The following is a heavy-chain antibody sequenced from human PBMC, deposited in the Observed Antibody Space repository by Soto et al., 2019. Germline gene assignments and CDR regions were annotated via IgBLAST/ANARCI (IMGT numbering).Heavy chain of an antibody. Sequence: ASVKVSCKASGYTFTSYGISWVRQAPGQGLEWMGWISAYNGNTNYAQKLQGRVTMTTDTSTSTAYMELRSLRSDDTAVYYCASDPPYLDIVVVPAAPQRHYYYGMDVWGQGTTVTVSS. CDR3: ASDPPYLDIVVVPAAPQRHYYYGMDV. D-gene: IGHD2-2*01. CDR1: GYTFTSYG. V-gene: IGHV1-18*04. CDR2: ISAYNGNT. J-gene: IGHJ6*02.